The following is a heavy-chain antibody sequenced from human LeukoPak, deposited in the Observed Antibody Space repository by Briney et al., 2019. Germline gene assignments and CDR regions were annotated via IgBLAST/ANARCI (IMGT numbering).Heavy chain of an antibody. Sequence: PGGSLRLSCAASGFTFSSYSMNWVRQGPGKGLEWISYISSSSSTIYYADSVKGRFTISRDNAKNSLSLQMNSLRADDTAVYYCARGGYCSGGSCHSLMEYYYMDVWGKGTTVTVSS. CDR3: ARGGYCSGGSCHSLMEYYYMDV. V-gene: IGHV3-48*01. CDR2: ISSSSSTI. CDR1: GFTFSSYS. J-gene: IGHJ6*03. D-gene: IGHD2-15*01.